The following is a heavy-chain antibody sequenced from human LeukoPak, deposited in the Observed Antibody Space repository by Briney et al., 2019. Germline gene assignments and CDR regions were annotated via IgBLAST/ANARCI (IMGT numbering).Heavy chain of an antibody. Sequence: GGSLRLSCAASAFTFSTYAMNWVRQAPGKGLEWVSAIRGSGGSTYYVDSVKGRFTISRDDLKNTLYLQMNSLRAEETAVYYCLKSGLPGYSFFDSWGQGTLVTVSS. CDR1: AFTFSTYA. J-gene: IGHJ4*02. D-gene: IGHD2-21*01. V-gene: IGHV3-23*01. CDR3: LKSGLPGYSFFDS. CDR2: IRGSGGST.